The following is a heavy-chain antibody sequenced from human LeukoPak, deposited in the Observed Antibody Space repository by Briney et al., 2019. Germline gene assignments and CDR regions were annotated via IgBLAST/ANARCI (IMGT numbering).Heavy chain of an antibody. CDR2: IYYSGST. V-gene: IGHV4-39*07. D-gene: IGHD1-14*01. CDR3: ARAPGFFSAFDI. J-gene: IGHJ3*02. Sequence: SETLSLTCTVSGGSISSSSYYWGWIRQPPGKGLEWIGSIYYSGSTYYNPSLKSRVTISVDTSKNQFSLKLSAVTAADTAVYYCARAPGFFSAFDIWGQGTMVTVSS. CDR1: GGSISSSSYY.